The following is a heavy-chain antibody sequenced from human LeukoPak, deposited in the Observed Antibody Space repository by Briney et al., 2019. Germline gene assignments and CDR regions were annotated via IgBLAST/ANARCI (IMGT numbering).Heavy chain of an antibody. V-gene: IGHV1-46*01. CDR1: GGTFSSYA. CDR2: INPSGGST. CDR3: ARGYCSGGSCYFDY. D-gene: IGHD2-15*01. J-gene: IGHJ4*02. Sequence: ASVKVSCKASGGTFSSYAISWVRQAPGQGLEWMGIINPSGGSTSYAQKFQGRVTMTRDTSTSTVYMELSSLRSEDTAVYYCARGYCSGGSCYFDYWGQGTLVTVSS.